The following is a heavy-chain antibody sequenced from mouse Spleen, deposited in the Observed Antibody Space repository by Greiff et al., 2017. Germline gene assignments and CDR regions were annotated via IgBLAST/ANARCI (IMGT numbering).Heavy chain of an antibody. CDR3: AYDGGDYYAMDY. CDR2: INPYNGDT. J-gene: IGHJ4*01. D-gene: IGHD2-14*01. Sequence: VQLQQSGPELVKPGDSVKISCKASGYSFTGYFMNWVMQSHGKSLEWIGRINPYNGDTFYNQKFKGKATLTVDKSSSTAHMELRSLTSEDSAVYYCAYDGGDYYAMDYWGQGTSVTVSS. CDR1: GYSFTGYF. V-gene: IGHV1-20*01.